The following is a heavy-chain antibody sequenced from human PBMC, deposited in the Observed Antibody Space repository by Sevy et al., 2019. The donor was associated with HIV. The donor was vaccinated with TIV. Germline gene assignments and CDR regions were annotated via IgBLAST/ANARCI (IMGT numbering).Heavy chain of an antibody. CDR1: GGSISSGDYY. D-gene: IGHD3-10*01. V-gene: IGHV4-30-4*01. CDR3: ARVMRYITMVRGVTYYFDY. J-gene: IGHJ4*02. Sequence: SETLSLTCTVSGGSISSGDYYWSWIRQPPGKGLEWIGYIYYSGSTYYNPSLKSRVTISVETSKNQFSLKLSSVTAADTAVYYCARVMRYITMVRGVTYYFDYWGQGTLVTVSS. CDR2: IYYSGST.